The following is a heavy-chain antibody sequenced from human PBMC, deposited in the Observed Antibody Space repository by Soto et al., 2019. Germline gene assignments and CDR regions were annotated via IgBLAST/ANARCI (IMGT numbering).Heavy chain of an antibody. D-gene: IGHD2-15*01. J-gene: IGHJ5*01. CDR2: INWNSANV. Sequence: VMLVESGGGFVQPGRSLRLTCAVSGFNFGNYAMHWVRQVPGKGLEWVAAINWNSANVAYAASVQGRFTIFRDNAKNSLHLDMNGLTTEDTAMYYCAKDKGGTPSYMDSWGQGILVTVSS. CDR1: GFNFGNYA. CDR3: AKDKGGTPSYMDS. V-gene: IGHV3-9*01.